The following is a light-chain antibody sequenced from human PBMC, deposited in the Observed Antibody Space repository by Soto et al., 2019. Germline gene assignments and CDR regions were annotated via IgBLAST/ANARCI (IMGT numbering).Light chain of an antibody. J-gene: IGKJ1*01. Sequence: DIQMTQSPSSLSASVGDRVTITCRASQSITIYLNWYQQQPGKAPRLLIYGASTLQTGVPSRFSGSGSMTDFTITISDLQPEDFATYYCQQTYTAPRTFGQGTKVDI. CDR2: GAS. V-gene: IGKV1-39*01. CDR3: QQTYTAPRT. CDR1: QSITIY.